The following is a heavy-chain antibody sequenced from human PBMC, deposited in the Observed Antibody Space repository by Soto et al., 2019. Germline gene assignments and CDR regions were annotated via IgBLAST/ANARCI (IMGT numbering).Heavy chain of an antibody. CDR3: ARAPKVSGSAQTRPDF. CDR2: ISPSGTT. J-gene: IGHJ4*02. CDR1: SGSLGGYY. Sequence: SETLSLTCSVYSGSLGGYYWSWIRQPPGKGLEWIGEISPSGTTNYSPSLKSRVSMSVDTSKNQFSLNLTSLTAADTAVYYCARAPKVSGSAQTRPDFWGQGSLVTVSS. V-gene: IGHV4-34*01. D-gene: IGHD6-6*01.